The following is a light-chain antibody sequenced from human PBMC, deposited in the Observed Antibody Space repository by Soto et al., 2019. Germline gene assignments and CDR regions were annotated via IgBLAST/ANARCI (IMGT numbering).Light chain of an antibody. CDR3: QQYGSSPIT. J-gene: IGKJ5*01. CDR1: QSVGSSS. CDR2: DAS. Sequence: EIVLTHSQAILSLSPGERVTLSFGASQSVGSSSIAWYQQKPGLAPRLLIYDASSRATDIPDRFSGSGSGTDFTLTISRVEPEDFAVYYCQQYGSSPITFGLGTRLEN. V-gene: IGKV3D-20*01.